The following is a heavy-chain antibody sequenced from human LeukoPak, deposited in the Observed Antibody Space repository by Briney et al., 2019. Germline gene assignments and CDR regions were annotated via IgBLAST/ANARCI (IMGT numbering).Heavy chain of an antibody. J-gene: IGHJ4*02. CDR2: INAGNGNT. Sequence: ASGKVSCKASGYTFSRYAIHWVRQAPGQRLEGMGWINAGNGNTKYSQKFQGRVTITRDTSASTAYMELSSLRSEDTAVYYCATALDFWSGYYTFDYWGQGTLVTVSS. D-gene: IGHD3-3*01. V-gene: IGHV1-3*01. CDR1: GYTFSRYA. CDR3: ATALDFWSGYYTFDY.